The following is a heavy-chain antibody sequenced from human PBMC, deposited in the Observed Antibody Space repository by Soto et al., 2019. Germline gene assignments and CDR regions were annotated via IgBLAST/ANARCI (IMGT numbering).Heavy chain of an antibody. V-gene: IGHV3-7*05. D-gene: IGHD1-1*01. CDR3: ASQRVSYAMDV. Sequence: EVQLVESGGGLVQPGGSLRLSCTVSGFTFGDYWMTWVRQAPGKGLEWVANMNQDGSEKYYVDSVQGRFAISRDNAKNQLYLQMHSLSAEDTAVYYCASQRVSYAMDVWGQGTTVTVSS. J-gene: IGHJ6*02. CDR1: GFTFGDYW. CDR2: MNQDGSEK.